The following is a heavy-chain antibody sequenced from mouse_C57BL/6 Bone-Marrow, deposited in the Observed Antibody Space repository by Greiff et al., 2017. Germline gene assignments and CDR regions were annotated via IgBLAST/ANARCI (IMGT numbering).Heavy chain of an antibody. CDR3: ARGGRAPWFAY. CDR2: ISSGSSTI. V-gene: IGHV5-17*01. D-gene: IGHD3-3*01. CDR1: GFTFSDYG. J-gene: IGHJ3*01. Sequence: EVKLMESGGGLVKPGGSLKLSCAASGFTFSDYGMHWVRQAPEKGLEWVAYISSGSSTIYYADTVKGRFTISRDNAKNTLFLQMTILRAEDTAMYYCARGGRAPWFAYWGQGTLVTVSA.